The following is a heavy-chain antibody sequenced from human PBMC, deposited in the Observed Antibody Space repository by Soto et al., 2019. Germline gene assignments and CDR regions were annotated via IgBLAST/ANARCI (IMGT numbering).Heavy chain of an antibody. Sequence: GGSLRLSCAASGFTVSSNYMSWVRQAPGKGLEWVSVIYSGGSTYYADSVKGRFTISRDNSKNTLYLQMNSLRAGDTAVYYCARGLICSGGSCYPRRAFDIWGQGTMVTVSS. D-gene: IGHD2-15*01. J-gene: IGHJ3*02. CDR1: GFTVSSNY. CDR3: ARGLICSGGSCYPRRAFDI. CDR2: IYSGGST. V-gene: IGHV3-66*01.